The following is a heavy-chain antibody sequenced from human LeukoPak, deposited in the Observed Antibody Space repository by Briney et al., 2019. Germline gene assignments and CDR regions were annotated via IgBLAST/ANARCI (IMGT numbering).Heavy chain of an antibody. V-gene: IGHV3-48*01. CDR1: GFTFSSYS. CDR3: ARALYYDFWSGYRDYYYYYMDV. Sequence: GGSLRLSCAASGFTFSSYSMNWVRQASGKGLEWVSYISSSSSTIYYADSVKGRFTISRDNAKNSLYLQMNSLRVEDTAVYYCARALYYDFWSGYRDYYYYYMDVWGKGTTVTVSS. J-gene: IGHJ6*03. D-gene: IGHD3-3*01. CDR2: ISSSSSTI.